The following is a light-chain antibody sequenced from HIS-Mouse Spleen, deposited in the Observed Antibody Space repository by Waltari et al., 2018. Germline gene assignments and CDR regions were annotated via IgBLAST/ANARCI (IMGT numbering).Light chain of an antibody. J-gene: IGKJ4*01. CDR2: DAS. Sequence: EIVLTQSPATLSLSPGERATLSCRASQSVSSYLAWYQQKPGQAPRRLIYDASNRATGIPAGFSGSGSGTDFTLTISSLEPEDFAVYYCQQRSNWLTFGGGTKVEIK. CDR3: QQRSNWLT. V-gene: IGKV3-11*01. CDR1: QSVSSY.